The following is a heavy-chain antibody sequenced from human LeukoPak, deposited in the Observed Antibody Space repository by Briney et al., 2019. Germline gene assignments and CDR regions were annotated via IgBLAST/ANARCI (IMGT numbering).Heavy chain of an antibody. CDR3: ARDELAVAKKGFLDS. CDR1: GFTFSSYG. D-gene: IGHD6-19*01. J-gene: IGHJ4*02. Sequence: GGSLRLSCAASGFTFSSYGMHWVSQAPGKGLEWVAVIWYDGSNKYYADSVKGRFTISRDNFKNTMYLQMNSLRAEDTAVYYCARDELAVAKKGFLDSWGQGTLVTVSS. CDR2: IWYDGSNK. V-gene: IGHV3-33*01.